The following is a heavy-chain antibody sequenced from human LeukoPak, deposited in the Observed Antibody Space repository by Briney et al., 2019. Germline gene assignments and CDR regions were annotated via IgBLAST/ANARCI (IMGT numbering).Heavy chain of an antibody. D-gene: IGHD3-10*01. Sequence: PGGSLRLSCAASGFTFSSYEMNWVRQAPGKGLEWVSYISSSGSTIYYADSVKGRFTISRDNSKNTLYLQMNSLRAEATAVYYCAKDRGIISDYWGQGTLVTVSS. CDR1: GFTFSSYE. J-gene: IGHJ4*02. CDR2: ISSSGSTI. V-gene: IGHV3-48*03. CDR3: AKDRGIISDY.